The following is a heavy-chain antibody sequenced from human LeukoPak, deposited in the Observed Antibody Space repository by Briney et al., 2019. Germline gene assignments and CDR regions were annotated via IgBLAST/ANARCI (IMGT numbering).Heavy chain of an antibody. CDR3: ARARTYCSGGSCYLGYFDY. V-gene: IGHV4-34*01. CDR1: GGTFSGYY. J-gene: IGHJ4*02. CDR2: INHSGST. D-gene: IGHD2-15*01. Sequence: SGTLSLTCAVYGGTFSGYYWSWIRQPPGKGLEWIGEINHSGSTNYNPSLKSRVTISVDTSKNQFSLKLSSVTAADTAVYYCARARTYCSGGSCYLGYFDYWGQGTLVTVSS.